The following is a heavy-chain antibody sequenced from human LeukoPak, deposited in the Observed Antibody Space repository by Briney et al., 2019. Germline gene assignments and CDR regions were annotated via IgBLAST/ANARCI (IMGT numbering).Heavy chain of an antibody. CDR3: AKVVQTGNSMFDY. Sequence: GGSLRLSCAASGFTFSSFAMSWVRQAPGKGLEWVSGCENNSGIYYADSVKGRFTISRDNSRNTLYLQMNSLGVEDTAIYFCAKVVQTGNSMFDYWGQGALVTVSS. CDR1: GFTFSSFA. V-gene: IGHV3-23*05. J-gene: IGHJ4*01. D-gene: IGHD2/OR15-2a*01. CDR2: CENNSGI.